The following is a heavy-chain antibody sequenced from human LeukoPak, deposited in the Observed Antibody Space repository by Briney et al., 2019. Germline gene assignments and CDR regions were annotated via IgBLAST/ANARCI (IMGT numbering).Heavy chain of an antibody. CDR3: ARKAGYYGSGSYPYYYYYMDV. V-gene: IGHV4-34*01. CDR2: SNHSGST. CDR1: GGSFSDYY. D-gene: IGHD3-10*01. J-gene: IGHJ6*03. Sequence: SETLSLTCAVYGGSFSDYYWSWVRQSPGKGLEWMGESNHSGSTNYNPSLKSRVTISVDTSKNQFSLKLSSVTAADTAVYYCARKAGYYGSGSYPYYYYYMDVWGKGTTVTVSS.